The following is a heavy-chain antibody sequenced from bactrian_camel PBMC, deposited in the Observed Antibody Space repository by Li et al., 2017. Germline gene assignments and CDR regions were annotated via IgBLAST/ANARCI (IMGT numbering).Heavy chain of an antibody. CDR2: IYTGDGSA. CDR3: ALDWSRYDCALGSWSKSSEYNY. Sequence: QLVESGGGSVQTGGSLRLSCVFSKNMYCMGWFRQAPGKEPEGVATIYTGDGSAYYGDSVEGRSTISQDYAKKTVYLLMNSLKPEDTAVYYCALDWSRYDCALGSWSKSSEYNYWGQGTQVTVS. J-gene: IGHJ4*01. D-gene: IGHD3*01. CDR1: KNMYC. V-gene: IGHV3S29*01.